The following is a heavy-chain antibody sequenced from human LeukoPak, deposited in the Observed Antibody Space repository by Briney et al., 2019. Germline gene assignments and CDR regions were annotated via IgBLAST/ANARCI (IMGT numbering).Heavy chain of an antibody. V-gene: IGHV3-23*01. CDR2: ITGSGRDT. CDR1: GFTFSTYA. Sequence: PGGSLRLSCAASGFTFSTYAMNWVRQAPGKRLEWVSSITGSGRDTYYAGSVRGRITISRDNSRNTLYLQMNSLRAEDTAVYYCARVPAGVIGMKDAFDIWGQGTMVTVSS. J-gene: IGHJ3*02. D-gene: IGHD3-16*02. CDR3: ARVPAGVIGMKDAFDI.